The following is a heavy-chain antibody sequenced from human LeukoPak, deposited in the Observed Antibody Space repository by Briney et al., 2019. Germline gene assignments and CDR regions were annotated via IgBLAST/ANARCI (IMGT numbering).Heavy chain of an antibody. J-gene: IGHJ4*02. CDR3: AREDSYYYGSGSYPFDY. Sequence: TGGSLRLSCAASGFTYSSNSMNWVRQAPGKGLEWVSYISSTGGTIYYADSMKGRSTISRDNAKNSLYLQMNSLRVEDTAVYYCAREDSYYYGSGSYPFDYWGQGTLVTVSS. CDR2: ISSTGGTI. D-gene: IGHD3-10*01. CDR1: GFTYSSNS. V-gene: IGHV3-48*04.